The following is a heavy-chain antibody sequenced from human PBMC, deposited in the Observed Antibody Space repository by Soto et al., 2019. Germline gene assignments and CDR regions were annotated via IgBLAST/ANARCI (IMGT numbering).Heavy chain of an antibody. CDR1: GGNISVYY. CDR3: ARGVGSSPPQY. V-gene: IGHV4-59*01. J-gene: IGHJ4*02. Sequence: SETLSLTCTISGGNISVYYWSWIRQPPGQGLEWIGYIYASGSPYYNPSLKSRVTISADTSKNQISLKLTSPTAADTAVYYCARGVGSSPPQYWGRGTLVTVSS. CDR2: IYASGSP. D-gene: IGHD1-26*01.